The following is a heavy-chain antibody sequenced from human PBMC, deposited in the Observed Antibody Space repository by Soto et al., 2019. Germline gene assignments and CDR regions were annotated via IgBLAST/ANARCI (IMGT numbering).Heavy chain of an antibody. CDR1: GFTFSSYG. CDR3: AGYSYGYFDY. D-gene: IGHD5-18*01. V-gene: IGHV3-33*01. J-gene: IGHJ4*02. Sequence: GGSLRLSCAASGFTFSSYGMHWVRQAPGKGLEWVAVIWYDGSNKYYADSVKGRFTISRDKSKNTLYLQMNSLRAEDTAVYYCAGYSYGYFDYWGQGTLVTVSS. CDR2: IWYDGSNK.